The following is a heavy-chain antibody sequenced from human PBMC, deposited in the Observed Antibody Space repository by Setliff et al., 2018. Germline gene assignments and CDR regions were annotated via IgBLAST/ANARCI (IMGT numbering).Heavy chain of an antibody. CDR2: IRPYIGHT. CDR3: ARVVAHTHFYDRSDYYFDGLDI. D-gene: IGHD3-22*01. J-gene: IGHJ3*02. V-gene: IGHV1-18*01. Sequence: GASVKVSCKASGYNLDDFGINWLRQAPGQGLEWMGWIRPYIGHTIYAQKFQGRVTMITDAPTSTAYMELTSLRHDDTAVYYCARVVAHTHFYDRSDYYFDGLDIWGQGAKVTVSS. CDR1: GYNLDDFG.